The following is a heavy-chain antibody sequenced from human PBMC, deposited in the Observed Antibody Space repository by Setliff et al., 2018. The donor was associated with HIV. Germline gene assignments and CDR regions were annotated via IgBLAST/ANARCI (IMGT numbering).Heavy chain of an antibody. J-gene: IGHJ3*02. Sequence: SETLSLTCTVSGGSISSYYWSWIRQPAGKGLEWIGRIYTSGSTNYNPSLKSRVTTSVDTSKNQFSLKLSSVTAADTAVYYCARDRYYDSSGYIPFDIWGQGTMVTVSS. CDR3: ARDRYYDSSGYIPFDI. CDR1: GGSISSYY. CDR2: IYTSGST. V-gene: IGHV4-4*07. D-gene: IGHD3-22*01.